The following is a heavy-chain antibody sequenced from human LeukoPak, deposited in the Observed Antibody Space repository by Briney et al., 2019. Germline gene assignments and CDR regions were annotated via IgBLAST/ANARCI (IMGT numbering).Heavy chain of an antibody. CDR2: ISSYNGNT. CDR1: GYTFTGYG. CDR3: ARHYYGSGSFYMGY. J-gene: IGHJ4*02. V-gene: IGHV1-18*04. D-gene: IGHD3-10*01. Sequence: ASVKVSCKASGYTFTGYGISWVRQAPGQGLEWMGWISSYNGNTNYAQKFQGRVTMTTDTSTSTAYMELRSLRSDDTAVYYCARHYYGSGSFYMGYWGQGSLVTVSS.